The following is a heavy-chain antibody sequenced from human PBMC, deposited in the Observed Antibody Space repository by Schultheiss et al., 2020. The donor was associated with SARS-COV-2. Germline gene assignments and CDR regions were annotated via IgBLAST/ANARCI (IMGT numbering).Heavy chain of an antibody. CDR2: INHSGST. Sequence: SETLSLTCTVSGGSISSYYWSWIRQPPGKGLEWIGEINHSGSTNYNPSLKSRVTISVDTSKNQFSLKLSSVTAADTAVYYCARAGGTDYYYYYYGMDVWGQGTTVTVSS. CDR3: ARAGGTDYYYYYYGMDV. CDR1: GGSISSYY. J-gene: IGHJ6*02. V-gene: IGHV4-34*01. D-gene: IGHD1-1*01.